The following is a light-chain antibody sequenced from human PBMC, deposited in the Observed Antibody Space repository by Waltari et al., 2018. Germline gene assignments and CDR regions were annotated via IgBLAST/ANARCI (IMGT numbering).Light chain of an antibody. Sequence: VLVPSPGPVTRAGGAGATFSCRARQSVSRTLAWYQQKPGQAPCPLIYAASTRATGIPDRFSGSGSGTDFSLTISRLEPEDFAVYYCQHYVRLPATFGQGTKVEIK. V-gene: IGKV3-20*01. CDR3: QHYVRLPAT. CDR1: QSVSRT. J-gene: IGKJ1*01. CDR2: AAS.